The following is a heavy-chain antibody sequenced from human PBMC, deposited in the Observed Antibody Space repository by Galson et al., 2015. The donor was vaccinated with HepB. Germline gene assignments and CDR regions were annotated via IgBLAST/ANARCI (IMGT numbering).Heavy chain of an antibody. CDR2: ISYDGSNK. CDR3: AKDGPAAYYDFWSGYPKYYYYYYMDV. D-gene: IGHD3-3*01. Sequence: SLRLSCAASGFTFSSYGMHWVRQAPGKGLEWVAVISYDGSNKYYADSVKGRFTISRDNSKNTLYLQMNSLRAEDTAVYYCAKDGPAAYYDFWSGYPKYYYYYYMDVWGKGTTVTVSS. CDR1: GFTFSSYG. V-gene: IGHV3-30*18. J-gene: IGHJ6*03.